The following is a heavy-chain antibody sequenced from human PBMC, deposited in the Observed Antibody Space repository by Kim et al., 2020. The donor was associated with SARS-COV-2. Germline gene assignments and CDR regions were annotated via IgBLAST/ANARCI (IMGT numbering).Heavy chain of an antibody. CDR2: ITARDIAT. D-gene: IGHD2-2*01. CDR3: ASGREPLSTWVDLDV. CDR1: GFDFANYA. V-gene: IGHV3-23*01. Sequence: GGSLRLSCAGSGFDFANYAMTWVRQAPGKGLEWVSSITARDIATYYLDSVKGRFTTSRDDPKDSLRLHSKSREDADASYCASGREPLSTWVDLDVWGRGT. J-gene: IGHJ3*01.